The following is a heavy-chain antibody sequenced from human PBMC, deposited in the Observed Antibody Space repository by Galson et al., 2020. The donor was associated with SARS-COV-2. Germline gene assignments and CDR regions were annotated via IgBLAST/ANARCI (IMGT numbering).Heavy chain of an antibody. J-gene: IGHJ6*02. V-gene: IGHV3-30-3*01. CDR3: ARGPGTAVDGIILWGVMDV. CDR1: GFTFSRYA. CDR2: ISSDGINK. D-gene: IGHD6-19*01. Sequence: GGSLRLSCAASGFTFSRYAMHWVSQAPGKGLEWVAAISSDGINKYYSDSVKGRFTISRDNSENTVFLQASSLSVDDTALYYCARGPGTAVDGIILWGVMDVWGQGTTVTVSS.